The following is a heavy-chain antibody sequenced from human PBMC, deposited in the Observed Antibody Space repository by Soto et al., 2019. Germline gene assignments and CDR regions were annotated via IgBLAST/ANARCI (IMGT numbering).Heavy chain of an antibody. J-gene: IGHJ4*02. CDR3: ARSKDSSGWYEVLLDY. D-gene: IGHD6-19*01. CDR1: GYTFTSYA. Sequence: ASVKVSCKASGYTFTSYAMHWVRQAPGQRLEWMGWINAGNGNTKYSQKFQGRVTITRDTSASTAYMELSSLRSEDTAVYYCARSKDSSGWYEVLLDYWGQGTLVTVSS. V-gene: IGHV1-3*01. CDR2: INAGNGNT.